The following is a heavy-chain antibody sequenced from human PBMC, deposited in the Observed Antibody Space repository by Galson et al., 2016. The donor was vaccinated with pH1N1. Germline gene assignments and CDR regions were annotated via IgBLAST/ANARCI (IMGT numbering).Heavy chain of an antibody. D-gene: IGHD4-17*01. Sequence: SVKVSCKASGYTFNSYYVHWVRQAPGQGLEWMGWINPSTGDTSYVQKFQGRVTMTRDTSIGTVYMQLSSLRSDDTAVYYCARVLRTTVFDYWGQGTLVTVSS. CDR3: ARVLRTTVFDY. V-gene: IGHV1-2*02. CDR1: GYTFNSYY. CDR2: INPSTGDT. J-gene: IGHJ4*02.